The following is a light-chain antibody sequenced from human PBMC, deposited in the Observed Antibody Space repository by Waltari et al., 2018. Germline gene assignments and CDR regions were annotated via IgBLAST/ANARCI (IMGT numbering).Light chain of an antibody. CDR2: AAS. V-gene: IGKV1-39*01. Sequence: IQMTQSPSSLSASVVASVTITCRASQSISSYLNWYQQKPGKAPKLLIYAASSLQSGVPSRFSGSGSGTDFTLTISSLQPEDFATYYCQQSYSTPRTFGQGTKLEIK. CDR3: QQSYSTPRT. J-gene: IGKJ2*02. CDR1: QSISSY.